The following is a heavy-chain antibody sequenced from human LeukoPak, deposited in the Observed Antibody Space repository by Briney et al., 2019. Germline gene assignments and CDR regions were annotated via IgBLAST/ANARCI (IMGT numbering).Heavy chain of an antibody. CDR3: ARDGYSGNDGL. Sequence: SETLSLTCTVSGGSISSYYWSWIRQPPGKGLEWIGYIYHSGSTKYNPSLKSRVTISVDTSKNQFSLKMSSVTAADTAVYYCARDGYSGNDGLWGQGTPVTVSS. J-gene: IGHJ4*02. D-gene: IGHD5-12*01. CDR2: IYHSGST. CDR1: GGSISSYY. V-gene: IGHV4-59*01.